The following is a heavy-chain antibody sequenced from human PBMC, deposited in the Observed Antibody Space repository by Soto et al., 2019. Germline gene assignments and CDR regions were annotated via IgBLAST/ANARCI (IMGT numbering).Heavy chain of an antibody. CDR1: GYSFTSYW. Sequence: PGESLKISCKGSGYSFTSYWIGWVRQMPGKGLEWMGIIYPGDSDTRYSPSFQGQVTISADKSISTAYLQWSSLKASDTAMYYCARQLVPAAIPYYYGMDVWGQGTTVTAP. CDR2: IYPGDSDT. CDR3: ARQLVPAAIPYYYGMDV. D-gene: IGHD2-2*01. V-gene: IGHV5-51*01. J-gene: IGHJ6*02.